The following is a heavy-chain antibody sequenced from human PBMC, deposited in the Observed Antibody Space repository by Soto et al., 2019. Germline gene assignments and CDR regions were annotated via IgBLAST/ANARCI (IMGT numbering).Heavy chain of an antibody. Sequence: QVQLVQSGAEVKKPGSSVKVSCKASGGTFSSYTISWVRQAPGQGLEWMGRIIPILGIANYAQKFQGRVTITADKSTSXXYMELSSLRSEDTAVYYCARDYDILTGYYHNWFDPWGQGTLVTVSS. CDR1: GGTFSSYT. V-gene: IGHV1-69*08. CDR3: ARDYDILTGYYHNWFDP. J-gene: IGHJ5*02. CDR2: IIPILGIA. D-gene: IGHD3-9*01.